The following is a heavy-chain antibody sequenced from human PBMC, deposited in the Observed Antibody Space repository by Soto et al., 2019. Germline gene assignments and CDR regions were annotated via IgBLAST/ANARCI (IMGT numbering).Heavy chain of an antibody. CDR1: GGTFSSYT. Sequence: QVQLVQSGAEVKKPGSSVKVSCKASGGTFSSYTISWVRQAPGQGLEWMGRIIPILGIANYAQKFQGRVTITAYKSTSTAYMELSSLRSEDTAVYSCAGRFYSSGSDYWGQGTLVTVSS. CDR3: AGRFYSSGSDY. CDR2: IIPILGIA. J-gene: IGHJ4*02. D-gene: IGHD6-19*01. V-gene: IGHV1-69*02.